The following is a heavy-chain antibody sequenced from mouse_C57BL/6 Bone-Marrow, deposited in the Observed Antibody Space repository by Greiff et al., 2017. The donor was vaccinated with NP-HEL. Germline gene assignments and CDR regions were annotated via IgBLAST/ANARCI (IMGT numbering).Heavy chain of an antibody. Sequence: EVQVVESGGGLVKPGGSLKLSCAASGFTFSDYGMHWVRQAPEKGLEWVAYISSGSSTIYYADTVKGRFTLSRDNVKNTLYLQMTSLRSEDTAMYYCASLGWMDYWGQGTSLTVSS. CDR3: ASLGWMDY. V-gene: IGHV5-17*01. CDR1: GFTFSDYG. CDR2: ISSGSSTI. D-gene: IGHD1-1*02. J-gene: IGHJ4*01.